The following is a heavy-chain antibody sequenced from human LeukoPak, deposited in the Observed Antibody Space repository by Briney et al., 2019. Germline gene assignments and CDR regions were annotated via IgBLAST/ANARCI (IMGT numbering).Heavy chain of an antibody. CDR2: IWYDGSNK. V-gene: IGHV3-33*01. D-gene: IGHD7-27*01. CDR3: ARDLGTDHFDY. Sequence: GGSLRLSCAASGFTFSSYGMHWVRQAPGKGLEWVAVIWYDGSNKYYADSVKGRFTISRDNSKNTLYLQMNSLRAEDTAVYYCARDLGTDHFDYRGQGTLVTVSS. J-gene: IGHJ4*02. CDR1: GFTFSSYG.